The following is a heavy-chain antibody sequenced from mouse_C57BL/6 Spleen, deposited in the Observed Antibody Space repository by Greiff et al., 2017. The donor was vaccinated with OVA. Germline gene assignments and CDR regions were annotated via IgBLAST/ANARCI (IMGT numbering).Heavy chain of an antibody. CDR2: ISSGGDYI. Sequence: EVKLMESGEGLVKPGGSLKLSCAASGFTFSSYAMSWVRQTPEKRLEWVAYISSGGDYIYYADTVKGRFTISRDNARNTLYLQMSSLKSEDTAMYYCTREGLDYYGSSCGAYWGQGTLVTVSA. CDR1: GFTFSSYA. CDR3: TREGLDYYGSSCGAY. V-gene: IGHV5-9-1*02. J-gene: IGHJ3*01. D-gene: IGHD1-1*01.